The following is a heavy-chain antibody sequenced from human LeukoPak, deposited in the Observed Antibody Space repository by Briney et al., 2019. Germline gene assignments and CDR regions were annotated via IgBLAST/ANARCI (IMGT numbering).Heavy chain of an antibody. CDR2: MRPNSGKT. D-gene: IGHD1-26*01. CDR3: ARERGGQAGSYFPS. CDR1: GYPFINYD. J-gene: IGHJ4*01. Sequence: ASVKVSCKTSGYPFINYDINWARQASGQGLEWMGWMRPNSGKTGYAQKFQGRITMTRNISISTAYMELSSLRFDDTAVYFCARERGGQAGSYFPSWGHGALVTVSS. V-gene: IGHV1-8*01.